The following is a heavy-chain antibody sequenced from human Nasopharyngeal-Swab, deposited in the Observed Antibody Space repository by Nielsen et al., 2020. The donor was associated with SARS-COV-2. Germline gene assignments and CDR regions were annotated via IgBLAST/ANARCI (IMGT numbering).Heavy chain of an antibody. Sequence: GGSLRLSCEASGFSFDNFPMNWVRQAPGRGLEWVSSISGNGANTYYADSVKGRFTISRDNSKNTLYLQMNSLRAEDTAVYYCAKAPRAAAGPHWYFDLWGRGTLVTVSS. J-gene: IGHJ2*01. CDR1: GFSFDNFP. D-gene: IGHD6-13*01. CDR2: ISGNGANT. CDR3: AKAPRAAAGPHWYFDL. V-gene: IGHV3-23*01.